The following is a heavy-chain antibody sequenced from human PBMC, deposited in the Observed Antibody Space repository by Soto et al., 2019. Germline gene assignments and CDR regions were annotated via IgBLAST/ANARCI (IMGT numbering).Heavy chain of an antibody. V-gene: IGHV4-39*01. Sequence: SETLSLTCTVSGGSISSSSYYWGWIHQPPGKGLEWIGSIYYSGSTYYNPSLKSRVTISVDTSKNQFSLKLSSVTAADTAVYYCARHTIRPISIAAAVPYYFDYWGQGTLVTVPQ. CDR1: GGSISSSSYY. CDR2: IYYSGST. D-gene: IGHD6-13*01. J-gene: IGHJ4*02. CDR3: ARHTIRPISIAAAVPYYFDY.